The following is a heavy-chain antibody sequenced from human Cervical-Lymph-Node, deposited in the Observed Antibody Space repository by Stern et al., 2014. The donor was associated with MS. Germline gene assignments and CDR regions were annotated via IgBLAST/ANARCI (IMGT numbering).Heavy chain of an antibody. CDR3: AREYCSSTSCYQWFDP. CDR1: GGPNSSGGYY. D-gene: IGHD2-2*01. CDR2: TYYSWST. Sequence: VQLVESGPGLVKPSQTLSRTCTISGGPNSSGGYYWNQIRQHQGNGLEWNGYTYYSWSTYYNPSLKSRVTISVDTSKNQFSLKLSSVTAADTAVYYCAREYCSSTSCYQWFDPWGQGTLVTVSS. J-gene: IGHJ5*02. V-gene: IGHV4-31*03.